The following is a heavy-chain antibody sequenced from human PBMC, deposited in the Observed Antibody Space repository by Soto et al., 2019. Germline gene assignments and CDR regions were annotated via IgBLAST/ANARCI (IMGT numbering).Heavy chain of an antibody. J-gene: IGHJ4*02. CDR2: IIPIFGTA. CDR1: GGTFSSYA. CDR3: ARTLTHYGDLRGYFDY. Sequence: QVQLVQSGAEVKKPRSSVKVSCKASGGTFSSYAISWVRQAPGQGLEWMGGIIPIFGTANYAQKFQGRVTITADESTNTAYMELSSLRSEDTAVYYCARTLTHYGDLRGYFDYWGQGTLVTVSS. D-gene: IGHD4-17*01. V-gene: IGHV1-69*12.